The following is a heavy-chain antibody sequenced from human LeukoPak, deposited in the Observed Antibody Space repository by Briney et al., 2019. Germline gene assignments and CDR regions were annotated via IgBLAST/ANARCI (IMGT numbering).Heavy chain of an antibody. D-gene: IGHD4-11*01. J-gene: IGHJ4*02. CDR3: AKDRLDVVTTDFDY. CDR1: GFTFDDYA. CDR2: ISWNSGSI. V-gene: IGHV3-9*01. Sequence: GRSRRLSCAASGFTFDDYAMHWVRQAPGKGLEWVSGISWNSGSIGYADSVKGRFTISRDNAKNSLYLQMNSLRAEDTALYYCAKDRLDVVTTDFDYWGQGTLVTVSS.